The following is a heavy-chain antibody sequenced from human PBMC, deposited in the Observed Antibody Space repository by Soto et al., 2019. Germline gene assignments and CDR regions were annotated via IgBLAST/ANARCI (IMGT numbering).Heavy chain of an antibody. V-gene: IGHV5-51*01. CDR1: GYSFTSYW. CDR2: IYPGDSDT. D-gene: IGHD3-22*01. CDR3: ASLYYYDSSGYLNWFDP. Sequence: PGESLKISCKGSGYSFTSYWIGWVRQMPGKGLEWMGIIYPGDSDTRYSPSFQGQVTISADKSISTAYLQWSSLKASDTAMYYCASLYYYDSSGYLNWFDPWGQGTLVTVSS. J-gene: IGHJ5*02.